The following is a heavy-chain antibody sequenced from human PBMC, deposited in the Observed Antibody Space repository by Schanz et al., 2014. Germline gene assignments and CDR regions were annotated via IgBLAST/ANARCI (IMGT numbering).Heavy chain of an antibody. D-gene: IGHD3-10*01. CDR2: IGYDGSEK. J-gene: IGHJ4*02. CDR3: ARGPSPIQGVPMDF. V-gene: IGHV3-33*01. CDR1: GLNFDYYG. Sequence: QVQLVESGGGVVQPGRSLRLSCATSGLNFDYYGMNWVRQAPGKGLEWVANIGYDGSEKYYVDSVKGRFTISRDNSKDTLYLQMSGLAPEDTAVYYCARGPSPIQGVPMDFWGQGTLVTVSS.